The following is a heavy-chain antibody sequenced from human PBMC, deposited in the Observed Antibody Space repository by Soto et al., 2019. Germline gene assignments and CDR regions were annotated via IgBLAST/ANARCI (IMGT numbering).Heavy chain of an antibody. D-gene: IGHD1-1*01. J-gene: IGHJ4*02. CDR2: IYASGTT. CDR1: GDSISNYY. Sequence: QVRLQESGPGLVKPSETLSLTRTVSGDSISNYYWSWIRQPAGKGLECLGRIYASGTTTYNPSLRSRVTMSVDTSKNQFSLNLSSVTAADTAVYYCARESRSELGTVEYWGQGTLVTLSS. CDR3: ARESRSELGTVEY. V-gene: IGHV4-4*07.